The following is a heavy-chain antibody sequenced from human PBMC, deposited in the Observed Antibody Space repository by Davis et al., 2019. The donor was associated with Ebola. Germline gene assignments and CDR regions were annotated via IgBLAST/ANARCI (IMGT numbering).Heavy chain of an antibody. CDR1: GGSFSGYY. CDR2: INHSGST. V-gene: IGHV4-34*01. Sequence: PSETLSLTCAVYGGSFSGYYWSWIRQPPGKGLEWIGEINHSGSTNYNPSLKSRVTISVDTSKNQFSLKLSSVTAADTAVYYCARDVIVVVPAAIQGGGDYYYYGMDVWGQGTTVTVSS. CDR3: ARDVIVVVPAAIQGGGDYYYYGMDV. D-gene: IGHD2-2*02. J-gene: IGHJ6*02.